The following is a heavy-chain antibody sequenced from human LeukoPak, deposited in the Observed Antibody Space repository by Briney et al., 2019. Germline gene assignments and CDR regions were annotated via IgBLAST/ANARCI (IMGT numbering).Heavy chain of an antibody. V-gene: IGHV3-30*18. CDR3: AKGGTGSYYYYGMDV. Sequence: GGSLRLSCAASGFTFSSYGIHWVRQAPGKGLEWVAVISYDGSNEYYVDSVKGRFTISRDNSKNTMYLQMNSLRAEDTAVYYCAKGGTGSYYYYGMDVWGQGTTVTVSS. CDR2: ISYDGSNE. CDR1: GFTFSSYG. J-gene: IGHJ6*02. D-gene: IGHD3/OR15-3a*01.